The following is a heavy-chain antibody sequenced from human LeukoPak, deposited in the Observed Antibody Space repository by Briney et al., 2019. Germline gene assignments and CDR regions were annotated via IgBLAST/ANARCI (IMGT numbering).Heavy chain of an antibody. CDR1: GFTFRDAG. Sequence: GGSLRLSCAASGFTFRDAGMSWVRQAPGKGLEWVDRIKSKTDGGTTDYAAPVKGGFTISRDDSKNTLYLQMSSLKTEDTAVYFCAHRDTTMVRVDYWGQGTLVTVSS. V-gene: IGHV3-15*01. D-gene: IGHD5-18*01. CDR2: IKSKTDGGTT. J-gene: IGHJ4*02. CDR3: AHRDTTMVRVDY.